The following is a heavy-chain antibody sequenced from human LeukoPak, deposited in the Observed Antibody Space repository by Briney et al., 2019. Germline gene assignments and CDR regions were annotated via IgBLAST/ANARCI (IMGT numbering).Heavy chain of an antibody. CDR3: VRDLDY. CDR2: IHHSGST. J-gene: IGHJ4*02. Sequence: SETLSLTCTVSGYSISSGYFWGWMRPPPGKGLEWIGSIHHSGSTYYSPSLKSRVTISVDTSKNQFSLKLTSVTAADTAVYYCVRDLDYWGQGALVTVSS. CDR1: GYSISSGYF. V-gene: IGHV4-38-2*02.